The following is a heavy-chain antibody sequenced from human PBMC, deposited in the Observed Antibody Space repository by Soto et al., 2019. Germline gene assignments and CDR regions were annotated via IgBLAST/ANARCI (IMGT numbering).Heavy chain of an antibody. CDR2: IDEYGSTI. D-gene: IGHD3-10*01. CDR1: GFTFSSYG. CDR3: TRDIGGKGAY. J-gene: IGHJ4*02. V-gene: IGHV3-74*01. Sequence: VVFLRLSCAASGFTFSSYGRHWVRQVPGKGLLWVSRIDEYGSTINYADSVKGRFTISRDNARNTLYLEMNSLRAEDTALYYCTRDIGGKGAYWGPGTLVTVSS.